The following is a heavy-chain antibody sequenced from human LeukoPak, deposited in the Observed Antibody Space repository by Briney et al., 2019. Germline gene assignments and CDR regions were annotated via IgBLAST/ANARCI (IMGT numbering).Heavy chain of an antibody. CDR2: IYYSGST. D-gene: IGHD1-20*01. V-gene: IGHV4-59*01. J-gene: IGHJ3*02. CDR3: ARVLYNWNGPDAFDI. Sequence: SETLSLTCTVSGGSISSYYWSWIRQPPGKGLEWIGYIYYSGSTNYNPSLKSRVTISVDTSKNQFSLKLSSVTAADTAVYYCARVLYNWNGPDAFDIWGQGTMVTLSS. CDR1: GGSISSYY.